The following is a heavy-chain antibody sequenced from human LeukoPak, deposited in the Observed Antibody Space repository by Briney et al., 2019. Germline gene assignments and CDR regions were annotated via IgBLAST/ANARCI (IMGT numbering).Heavy chain of an antibody. J-gene: IGHJ4*02. Sequence: ASVKVSCKASGYTFSNYGLTWVRQAPGQGLEWMAWISAYNTNTNYAQKFQGRVSMTTDTSTSTAYMELSSLRSADTAVYYCARGDRATVTLYWGQGTLVTVST. CDR3: ARGDRATVTLY. V-gene: IGHV1-18*01. CDR1: GYTFSNYG. CDR2: ISAYNTNT. D-gene: IGHD4-17*01.